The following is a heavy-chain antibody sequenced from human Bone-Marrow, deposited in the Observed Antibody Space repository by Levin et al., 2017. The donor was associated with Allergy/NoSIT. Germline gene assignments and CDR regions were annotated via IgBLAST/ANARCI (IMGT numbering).Heavy chain of an antibody. V-gene: IGHV3-49*03. CDR1: GFTFGDYV. CDR3: ARGLGSGWDGTYFDY. Sequence: PGESLKISCPASGFTFGDYVMSWFRQAPGKGLEWVGFIRSKPYGGTTEYAASVKGRFSISRDDSKSIAYLQMDSLKTEDTAVYSCARGLGSGWDGTYFDYWGQGTLVTVSS. CDR2: IRSKPYGGTT. D-gene: IGHD6-19*01. J-gene: IGHJ4*02.